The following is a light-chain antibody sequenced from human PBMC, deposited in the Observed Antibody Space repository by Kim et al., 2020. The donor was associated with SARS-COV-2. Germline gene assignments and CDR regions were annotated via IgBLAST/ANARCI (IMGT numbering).Light chain of an antibody. CDR3: AAWDDSLNVVV. Sequence: QSVLTQPPSASGTPGQRVTISCSGSSSNIGSNTVNWYQQLPGTAPKLLIYSNNQRRSGVPDRFSGSKSGTSASLAISGLQSEDEADYYCAAWDDSLNVVVFGGGTKLTVL. CDR2: SNN. J-gene: IGLJ2*01. CDR1: SSNIGSNT. V-gene: IGLV1-44*01.